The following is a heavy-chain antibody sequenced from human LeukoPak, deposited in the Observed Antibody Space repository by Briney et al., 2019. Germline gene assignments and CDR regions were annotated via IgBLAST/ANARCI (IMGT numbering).Heavy chain of an antibody. CDR3: ARGLRDTGFFDY. Sequence: SETLSLTCAVYGGSFSGYYWSWIRQPPGKGLEWIGEINHGGSTNYNPSLKSRVTISVDTSKNQFSLKLSSVAAADTAVYYCARGLRDTGFFDYWGQGTLVTVSS. CDR2: INHGGST. CDR1: GGSFSGYY. V-gene: IGHV4-34*01. D-gene: IGHD5-18*01. J-gene: IGHJ4*02.